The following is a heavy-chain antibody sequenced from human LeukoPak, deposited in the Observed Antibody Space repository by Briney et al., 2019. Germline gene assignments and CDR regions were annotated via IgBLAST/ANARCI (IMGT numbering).Heavy chain of an antibody. V-gene: IGHV4-39*07. J-gene: IGHJ6*02. CDR1: GGSISSSSYY. CDR3: ARDLGSSGWYPPGTMDV. Sequence: SETLSLTCTVSGGSISSSSYYWGWIRQPPGKGLEWIGSIYYSGSTYYNPSLKSRVTISVDTSKNQFSLKLSSVTAADTAVYYCARDLGSSGWYPPGTMDVWGQGTTVTVSS. CDR2: IYYSGST. D-gene: IGHD6-19*01.